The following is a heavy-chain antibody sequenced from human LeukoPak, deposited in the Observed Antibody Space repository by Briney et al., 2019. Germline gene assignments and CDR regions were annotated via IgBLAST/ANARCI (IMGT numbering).Heavy chain of an antibody. D-gene: IGHD3-9*01. CDR1: TYTFTSFY. CDR2: VNPSVGTT. Sequence: ASVKVSCKASTYTFTSFYFHWVRQAPGQGLEWMGIVNPSVGTTSYAQRFQGRVTMTRDTSTSTVYMDLSRLEADDTAVYYCAAAVTLTGIKVLNVAYWGQGTLVTVSS. CDR3: AAAVTLTGIKVLNVAY. J-gene: IGHJ4*02. V-gene: IGHV1-46*01.